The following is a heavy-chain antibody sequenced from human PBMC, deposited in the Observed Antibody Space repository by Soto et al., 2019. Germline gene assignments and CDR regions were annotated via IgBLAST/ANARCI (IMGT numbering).Heavy chain of an antibody. Sequence: PGGSLRLSCAASGLPFSDSALHWVRQASGKGLEWVGRIRSKVNTYATIYAASVKGRFTISRDDSMNTAYLQMDSLESEDTAVYYCTRRRDWTAMDPLDYWGQGTLVTVS. V-gene: IGHV3-73*01. CDR1: GLPFSDSA. CDR3: TRRRDWTAMDPLDY. CDR2: IRSKVNTYAT. D-gene: IGHD5-18*01. J-gene: IGHJ4*02.